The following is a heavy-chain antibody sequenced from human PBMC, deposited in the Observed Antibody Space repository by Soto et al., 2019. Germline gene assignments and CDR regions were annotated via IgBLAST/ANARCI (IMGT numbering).Heavy chain of an antibody. CDR2: INPNSGGT. D-gene: IGHD3-22*01. J-gene: IGHJ3*02. V-gene: IGHV1-2*04. Sequence: QVQLVQSGAEVKKPGASVKVSCKASGYTFTGYYMHWVRQAPGQGLEWMGWINPNSGGTNYAQKFQGWVTMTRDPSISTAYMELSRLRSDDTAVYYCASQYYYDSIDPVPGRGSFDIWGQGTMVTVSS. CDR3: ASQYYYDSIDPVPGRGSFDI. CDR1: GYTFTGYY.